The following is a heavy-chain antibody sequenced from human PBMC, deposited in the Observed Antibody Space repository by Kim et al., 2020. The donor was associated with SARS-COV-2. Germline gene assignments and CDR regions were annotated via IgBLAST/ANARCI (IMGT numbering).Heavy chain of an antibody. D-gene: IGHD6-13*01. Sequence: YYADSVKGRFTISRDNAKNSLFLQMNNLRDEDTAVYYCARGFISSWYLDYWGQGTLVAVSS. V-gene: IGHV3-48*02. CDR3: ARGFISSWYLDY. J-gene: IGHJ4*02.